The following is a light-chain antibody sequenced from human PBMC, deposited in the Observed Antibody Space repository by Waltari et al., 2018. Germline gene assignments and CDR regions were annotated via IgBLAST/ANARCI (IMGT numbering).Light chain of an antibody. J-gene: IGKJ4*01. Sequence: EIVXXXSPATLSLXPGERATLXCRASQSVSSYLAWYQQKPGQAPRLLIYDASNRATGIPARXSGSGXXXDFTLTISXXXPEDFXXXYXQQRSXWPPLTFGXXXKVEXK. V-gene: IGKV3-11*01. CDR2: DAS. CDR3: QQRSXWPPLT. CDR1: QSVSSY.